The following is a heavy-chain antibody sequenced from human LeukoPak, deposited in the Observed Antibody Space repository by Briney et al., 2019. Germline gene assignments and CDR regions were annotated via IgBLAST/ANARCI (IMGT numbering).Heavy chain of an antibody. D-gene: IGHD3-22*01. J-gene: IGHJ3*02. Sequence: PGGSLRLSCAASGFTFSDHYMDWVRQAPGKGLEWVGRTRNKANSYTTEYAASVKGRFTISRDDSKNSLYLQMNSLRAEDTAVYYCARGDYYDSSGYYSAYRTNAFDIWGQGTMVTVSS. CDR3: ARGDYYDSSGYYSAYRTNAFDI. CDR1: GFTFSDHY. CDR2: TRNKANSYTT. V-gene: IGHV3-72*01.